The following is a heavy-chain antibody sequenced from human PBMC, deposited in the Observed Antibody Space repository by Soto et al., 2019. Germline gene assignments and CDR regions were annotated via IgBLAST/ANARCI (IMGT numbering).Heavy chain of an antibody. CDR2: ISYDGTHE. V-gene: IGHV3-30*18. J-gene: IGHJ4*02. Sequence: QVQLVESGGGVVQPGRSLRLSCAASGFTFRGCGMHWVRQAPGKGLEWVALISYDGTHEYYAESVEGRFTISRDNSQNKVHLQMNSLRAEDTAVYYCAKDYSSSNYYFDNWGQGTLVTVSS. CDR3: AKDYSSSNYYFDN. D-gene: IGHD6-13*01. CDR1: GFTFRGCG.